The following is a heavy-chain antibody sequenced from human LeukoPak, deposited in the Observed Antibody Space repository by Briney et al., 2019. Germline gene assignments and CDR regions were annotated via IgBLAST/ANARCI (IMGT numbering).Heavy chain of an antibody. J-gene: IGHJ6*02. CDR1: GGSFSGYY. Sequence: SETLSLTCAVYGGSFSGYYWSWIRQPPGKGLEWIGEINHSGSTNYNPSLKSRVTISVDTSKNLFSLKLSSVTAADTAVYYCARTGLTIFGVVTPYYYYGMDVWGQGTTVTVSS. D-gene: IGHD3-3*01. V-gene: IGHV4-34*01. CDR2: INHSGST. CDR3: ARTGLTIFGVVTPYYYYGMDV.